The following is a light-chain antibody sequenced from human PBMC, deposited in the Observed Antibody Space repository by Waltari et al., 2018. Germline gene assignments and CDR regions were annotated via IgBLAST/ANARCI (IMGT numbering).Light chain of an antibody. CDR3: HQYNSWPPYT. CDR1: QNIGNN. J-gene: IGKJ2*01. CDR2: GAS. V-gene: IGKV3-15*01. Sequence: EIVMTQSPDTLSVSPGERATLSCRASQNIGNNLVWYQQKPGQAPRLLIYGASSTAIGIPDRFSGSGSGTEFTLTISSLQSEDFAVYLCHQYNSWPPYTFGQGTKLEIK.